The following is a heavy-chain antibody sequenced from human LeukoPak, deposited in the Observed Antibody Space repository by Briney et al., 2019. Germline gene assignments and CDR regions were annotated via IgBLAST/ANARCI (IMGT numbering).Heavy chain of an antibody. CDR3: ARVRLGFGEGPLDY. V-gene: IGHV4-59*01. Sequence: SETLSLTCTVSGGSISSYYWSWIRQPPGKGVEWIGYIYYSGSTNYNPSLKSRVTISVDTSKNQFSLKLSSVTAADTAVYYCARVRLGFGEGPLDYWGQGTLVTVSS. CDR2: IYYSGST. CDR1: GGSISSYY. J-gene: IGHJ4*02. D-gene: IGHD3-10*01.